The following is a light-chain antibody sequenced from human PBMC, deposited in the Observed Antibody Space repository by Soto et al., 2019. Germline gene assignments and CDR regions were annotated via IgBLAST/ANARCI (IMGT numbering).Light chain of an antibody. Sequence: EIVMTRSPATLSVSPGERATLSCRASQSVSSNLAWYQQKPAQAPRLPVYGASTRATGIPARFSGSGSGTEFTLTISSLQPEDFAFYYCQQYKNWPTITFGQGTRLEIK. CDR2: GAS. V-gene: IGKV3-15*01. CDR3: QQYKNWPTIT. J-gene: IGKJ5*01. CDR1: QSVSSN.